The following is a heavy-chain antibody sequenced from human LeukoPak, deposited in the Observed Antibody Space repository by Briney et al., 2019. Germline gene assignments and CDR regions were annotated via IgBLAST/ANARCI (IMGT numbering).Heavy chain of an antibody. CDR3: ARDPRTVRI. CDR1: GFTFSASY. CDR2: ISENSGDT. D-gene: IGHD1-1*01. Sequence: PGGSLRLSCVASGFTFSASYMTWVRQLPGKGLEWLSYISENSGDTNYADSVKGRFTVSRDNAKNSLYLQMNSLRVEDTAVYYCARDPRTVRIWGQGTLVTVSS. V-gene: IGHV3-11*06. J-gene: IGHJ4*02.